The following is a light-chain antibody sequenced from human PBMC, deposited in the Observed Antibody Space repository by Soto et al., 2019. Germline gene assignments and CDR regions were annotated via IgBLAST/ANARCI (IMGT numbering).Light chain of an antibody. J-gene: IGKJ3*01. V-gene: IGKV1-9*01. CDR1: QSISSY. CDR3: QQLKIYPFT. Sequence: DIQMTQSPSSLSASVGDRVTITCRASQSISSYVAWYQQKPGKAPKLLISAASTLESGVPSRFSGSGSGTEFTLTIRSLQPEDFASYYCQQLKIYPFTFGPGTKVDIK. CDR2: AAS.